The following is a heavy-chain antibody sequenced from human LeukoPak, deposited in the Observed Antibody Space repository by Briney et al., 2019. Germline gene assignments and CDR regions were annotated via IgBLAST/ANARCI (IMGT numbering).Heavy chain of an antibody. CDR2: MNPNSGNT. J-gene: IGHJ2*01. V-gene: IGHV1-8*03. D-gene: IGHD3-3*01. Sequence: ASVKVSCKASGYTFTSCDINWVRQATGQGLEWMGWMNPNSGNTGYAQKFQGRVTITRNTSISTAYMELSSLRSEDTAVYYCARGKPETYYDFWSGYSTWYFDLWGRGTLVTVSS. CDR3: ARGKPETYYDFWSGYSTWYFDL. CDR1: GYTFTSCD.